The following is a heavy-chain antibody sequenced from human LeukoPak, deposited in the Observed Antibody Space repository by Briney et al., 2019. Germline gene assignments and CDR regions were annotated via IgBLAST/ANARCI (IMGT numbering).Heavy chain of an antibody. V-gene: IGHV3-30*18. D-gene: IGHD1-26*01. J-gene: IGHJ4*02. CDR1: GFTSSSYG. CDR2: ISYDGSNK. Sequence: GGSLRLSCAASGFTSSSYGMHWVRQAPGKGLEWVAVISYDGSNKYYADSVKGRFTISRDNSKNTLYLQMNSLRAEDTAVYYCAKALGATENMVRGIDYWGQGTLVTVSS. CDR3: AKALGATENMVRGIDY.